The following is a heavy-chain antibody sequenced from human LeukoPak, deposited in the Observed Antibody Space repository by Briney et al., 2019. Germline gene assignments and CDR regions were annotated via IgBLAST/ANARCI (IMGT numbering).Heavy chain of an antibody. D-gene: IGHD3-10*01. CDR2: IYYSGST. J-gene: IGHJ5*02. V-gene: IGHV4-59*01. Sequence: SETLSLTCTVSGGSISSYYWSWIRQPPGKGLEWIGYIYYSGSTNYNPSLKSRVTISVDTSKNQFSLKLSSVTAADTAVYYCARVSYYGSGYWFDPWGQGTLVTVSS. CDR3: ARVSYYGSGYWFDP. CDR1: GGSISSYY.